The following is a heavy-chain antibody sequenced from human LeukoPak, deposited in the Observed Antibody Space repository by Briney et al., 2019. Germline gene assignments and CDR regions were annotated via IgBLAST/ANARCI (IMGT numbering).Heavy chain of an antibody. CDR3: ARHGSTDYFDY. D-gene: IGHD2-2*03. CDR1: GGSISSTTSY. J-gene: IGHJ4*02. V-gene: IGHV4-39*01. CDR2: IYYSGST. Sequence: SETLSLTCAVSGGSISSTTSYWGWIRQPPGKGLEWIGRIYYSGSTFYNPSLKCRVTISVDTSKNQLSLRLTSVTAADTAVYYCARHGSTDYFDYWGQGTLVTVSS.